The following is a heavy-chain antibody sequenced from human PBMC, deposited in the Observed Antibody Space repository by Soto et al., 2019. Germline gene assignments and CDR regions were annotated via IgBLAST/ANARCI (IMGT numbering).Heavy chain of an antibody. CDR3: ARKVLGSASRPDWWYFDL. D-gene: IGHD3-16*01. J-gene: IGHJ2*01. CDR2: ISGGGDRT. Sequence: EVQLLESGGGLVQPGGSLRLSCVGSGFTFINYAMNWVRQTPGKGLEWVSGISGGGDRTFDADSVKGRFTISRDNSKNTVNLQMNSLRADDTAVYYCARKVLGSASRPDWWYFDLWGRGPLVTVSS. V-gene: IGHV3-23*01. CDR1: GFTFINYA.